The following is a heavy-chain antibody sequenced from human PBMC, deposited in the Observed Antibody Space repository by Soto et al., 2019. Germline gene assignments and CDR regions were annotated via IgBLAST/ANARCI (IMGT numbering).Heavy chain of an antibody. J-gene: IGHJ4*02. Sequence: QVQLVESGGGVVQPGRSLRLSCAASGFTFSRFAMHWVRQAPGKGLEWVAVISYDGSDKYYADSVKGRFTISRDSSKNTVDLQMNSLRPDDTAVYYCAREGVNCACDYWGQGTLVTVSS. D-gene: IGHD2-8*01. CDR3: AREGVNCACDY. V-gene: IGHV3-30-3*01. CDR1: GFTFSRFA. CDR2: ISYDGSDK.